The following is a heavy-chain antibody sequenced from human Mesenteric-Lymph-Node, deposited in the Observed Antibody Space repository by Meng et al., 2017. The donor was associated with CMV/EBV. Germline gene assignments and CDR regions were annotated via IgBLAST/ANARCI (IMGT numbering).Heavy chain of an antibody. Sequence: ASVKVSCKASDYNFTSYGISWVRQAPGQGLEWMGWINAYNGDTNYAQTLQGRVTMTTDTSTSTAYMELRSLRSDDTAVYYCARDYGLWSDPLDYWGQGTLVTVSS. CDR3: ARDYGLWSDPLDY. D-gene: IGHD2-21*01. V-gene: IGHV1-18*01. CDR1: DYNFTSYG. CDR2: INAYNGDT. J-gene: IGHJ4*02.